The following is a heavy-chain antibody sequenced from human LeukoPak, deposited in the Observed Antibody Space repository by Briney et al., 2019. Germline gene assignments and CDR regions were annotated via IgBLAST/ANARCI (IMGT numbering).Heavy chain of an antibody. D-gene: IGHD7-27*01. CDR3: ASLGPVSLELDY. CDR2: ISSSSSYI. J-gene: IGHJ4*02. CDR1: GFTFSSYS. Sequence: GGSLRLSCAASGFTFSSYSMNWVRQAPGKGLEWVSSISSSSSYIYYADSVKGRFTISRDNAKNSLYLQMNSLRAEDTAVYYCASLGPVSLELDYWGQGTLVTVSS. V-gene: IGHV3-21*01.